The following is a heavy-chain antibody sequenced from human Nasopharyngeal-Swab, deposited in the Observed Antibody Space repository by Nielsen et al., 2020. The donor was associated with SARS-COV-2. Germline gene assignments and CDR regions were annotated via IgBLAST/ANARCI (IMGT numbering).Heavy chain of an antibody. CDR3: AKLGGNSDGSYFDY. Sequence: GGSLRLSCAASGFPFSSSGMHWVRQAPGKGLEWVAVISYDGSNKYYADSVKGRFTISRDNSKNTLYLQMNSLRAEDTAVYYCAKLGGNSDGSYFDYWGQGTLVTVSS. V-gene: IGHV3-30*18. CDR1: GFPFSSSG. D-gene: IGHD4-23*01. J-gene: IGHJ4*02. CDR2: ISYDGSNK.